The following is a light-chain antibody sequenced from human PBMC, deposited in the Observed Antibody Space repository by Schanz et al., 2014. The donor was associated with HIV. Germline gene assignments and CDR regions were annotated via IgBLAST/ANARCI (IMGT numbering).Light chain of an antibody. V-gene: IGKV1-9*01. CDR3: QQTNTFLSLS. CDR1: QGISSY. J-gene: IGKJ4*01. Sequence: DIQLTQSPSSLSAFVGDRVTITCRASQGISSYLAWYPQKPGKPPNLLIYAASSLQSGVPSRFSGSGSGTDFTLTISSLQPEDVATYFCQQTNTFLSLSFGRGTKVEIK. CDR2: AAS.